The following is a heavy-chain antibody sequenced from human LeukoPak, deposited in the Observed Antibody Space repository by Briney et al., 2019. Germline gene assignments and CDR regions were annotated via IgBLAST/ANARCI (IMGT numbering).Heavy chain of an antibody. Sequence: PGGSLRLSCAASGFTFSSYAISWFRQLPGKGWEWVSAISVSGGSTYYADSVKGRFTISRDNSKNTLYLQMNSLRAEDTAVYYCAKDLPSAPLGYDSSGSDYWGQGTLVTVSS. D-gene: IGHD3-22*01. J-gene: IGHJ4*02. CDR2: ISVSGGST. CDR1: GFTFSSYA. V-gene: IGHV3-23*01. CDR3: AKDLPSAPLGYDSSGSDY.